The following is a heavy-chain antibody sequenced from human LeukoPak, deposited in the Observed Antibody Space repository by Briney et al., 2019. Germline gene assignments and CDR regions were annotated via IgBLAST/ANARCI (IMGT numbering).Heavy chain of an antibody. CDR3: AKDLDDSSGYADY. V-gene: IGHV3-23*01. CDR1: GFTFSSYA. CDR2: ISGSGGST. J-gene: IGHJ4*02. Sequence: GGSLRLSGAASGFTFSSYAMSWVRQAPGKGLEWVSAISGSGGSTYYADSVKGRFTISRDNSKNTLYLQMNSLRAEDTAVYYCAKDLDDSSGYADYWGQGTLVTVSS. D-gene: IGHD3-22*01.